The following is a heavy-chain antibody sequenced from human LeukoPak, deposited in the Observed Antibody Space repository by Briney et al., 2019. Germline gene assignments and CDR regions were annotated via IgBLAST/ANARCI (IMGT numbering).Heavy chain of an antibody. V-gene: IGHV3-7*01. Sequence: PGGSLRLSCAASGFTLSSYWMSWVRQAPGKGLEWVANIKQDGSEKYYVDSVKGRFTISRDNGKNSLYLQMNSLRAEDTAVYYCTRAVAGTYFDQWGQGTLVTVSS. J-gene: IGHJ4*02. CDR1: GFTLSSYW. CDR2: IKQDGSEK. D-gene: IGHD6-19*01. CDR3: TRAVAGTYFDQ.